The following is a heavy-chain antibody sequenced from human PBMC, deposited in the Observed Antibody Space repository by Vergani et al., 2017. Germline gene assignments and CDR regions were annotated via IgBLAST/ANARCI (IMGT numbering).Heavy chain of an antibody. CDR1: GFTFTNYG. CDR3: AKGNTMVRGVASGFDS. Sequence: QVQLVESGGGVVQPGGSLRLSCAASGFTFTNYGMHWVRQAPGKGLEWVAFTRYDGSYKYYGDSVKGRFTISRDNSKNTLYLQMNSLRAEDMAVYYCAKGNTMVRGVASGFDSWGQGNLVTVSS. V-gene: IGHV3-30*02. J-gene: IGHJ5*01. CDR2: TRYDGSYK. D-gene: IGHD3-10*01.